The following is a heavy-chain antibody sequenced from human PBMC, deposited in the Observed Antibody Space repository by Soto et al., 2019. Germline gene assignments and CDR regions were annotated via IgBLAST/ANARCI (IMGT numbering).Heavy chain of an antibody. CDR3: ATTPVTTLSLPRSSRRSYYDYYMDV. D-gene: IGHD4-17*01. Sequence: QVQLVQSGAEVKKPGASVKVSCKVSGYTLTELSMHWVRQAPGKGLEWMGGFDPEDGETIYAKKVQGRVTMTEDTSTDTAYMELSSMRSEDTAVYYCATTPVTTLSLPRSSRRSYYDYYMDVWGKGTTVPVSS. CDR2: FDPEDGET. J-gene: IGHJ6*03. CDR1: GYTLTELS. V-gene: IGHV1-24*01.